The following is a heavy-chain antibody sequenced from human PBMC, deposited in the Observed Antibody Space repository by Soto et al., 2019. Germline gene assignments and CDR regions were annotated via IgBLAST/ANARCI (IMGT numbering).Heavy chain of an antibody. Sequence: QLHLVQSGAVVKKPGASVTVSCSASGYPVTAYYMHWVRQAPGRGLEWMGGINPATGAAKYTQTCQGRVTLTRDTSTSTVFMELRGLTSEDTAGFYCARGGGVGVAGSAAFDMWGQGTLVTVSS. D-gene: IGHD3-3*01. J-gene: IGHJ3*02. CDR1: GYPVTAYY. CDR2: INPATGAA. V-gene: IGHV1-2*02. CDR3: ARGGGVGVAGSAAFDM.